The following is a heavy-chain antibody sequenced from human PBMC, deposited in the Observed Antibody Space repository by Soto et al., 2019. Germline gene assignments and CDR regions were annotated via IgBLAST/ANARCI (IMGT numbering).Heavy chain of an antibody. CDR1: GGTFSSYA. CDR2: IIPIFGTA. D-gene: IGHD4-4*01. CDR3: ARGATGTSKWYDP. Sequence: SAVKVSCKASGGTFSSYAISWVRHAPGQGLEWMGGIIPIFGTANYAQKFQGRVTITADKSTSTAYMELSSLRSEDTAVYYCARGATGTSKWYDPWGQGTMDTFSS. J-gene: IGHJ5*02. V-gene: IGHV1-69*06.